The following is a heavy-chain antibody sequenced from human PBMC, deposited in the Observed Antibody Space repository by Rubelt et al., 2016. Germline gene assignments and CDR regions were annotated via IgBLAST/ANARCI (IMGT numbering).Heavy chain of an antibody. CDR1: GGSINDYY. D-gene: IGHD4-17*01. J-gene: IGHJ4*02. CDR2: IYYSGST. Sequence: VQLQESGPGLVKPSETLSLTCTVSGGSINDYYWNWIRQPPGKGLEWIGYIYYSGSTSYNPSLKSRVTILVDTSKNQFSRKLSSVTAADTAIYYCARGGDRDYGHYWGQGTLVTVSS. CDR3: ARGGDRDYGHY. V-gene: IGHV4-59*01.